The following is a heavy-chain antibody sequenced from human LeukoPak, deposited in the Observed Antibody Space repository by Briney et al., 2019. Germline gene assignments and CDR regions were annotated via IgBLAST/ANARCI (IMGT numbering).Heavy chain of an antibody. CDR1: GYTFTSYG. V-gene: IGHV1-18*01. CDR3: ARFIGYCSSTSCYMDV. CDR2: ISAYNGNT. D-gene: IGHD2-2*01. Sequence: GASVKVSCKASGYTFTSYGISWVRQAPGQGLEWMGWISAYNGNTNYAQKFQGRVTMTRDTSISTAYMELSRLRSDDTAVYYCARFIGYCSSTSCYMDVWGKGTTVTVSS. J-gene: IGHJ6*03.